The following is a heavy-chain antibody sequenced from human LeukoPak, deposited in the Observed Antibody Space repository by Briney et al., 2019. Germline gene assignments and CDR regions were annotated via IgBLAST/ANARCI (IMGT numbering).Heavy chain of an antibody. CDR1: GYTFTSYY. V-gene: IGHV1-69*13. CDR3: ARDSGRNFHH. D-gene: IGHD3-10*01. CDR2: IIPIFGTV. Sequence: ASVKVSCKASGYTFTSYYMHWVRQAPGQGLEWMGGIIPIFGTVTYAQKFQGRVTITADESTSTVYVELSSLRSEDTAVYYCARDSGRNFHHWGQGTLVTVSS. J-gene: IGHJ1*01.